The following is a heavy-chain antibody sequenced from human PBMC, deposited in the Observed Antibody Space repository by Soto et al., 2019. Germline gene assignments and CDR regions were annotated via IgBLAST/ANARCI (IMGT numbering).Heavy chain of an antibody. J-gene: IGHJ5*02. CDR2: VYPGDSDT. D-gene: IGHD2-2*01. CDR3: ARRGPAEEWLDP. V-gene: IGHV5-51*01. Sequence: PVESLKISCKGSGYTFTNYWIGWVRQMPGKGLEWMGIVYPGDSDTRYNPSFQGQATISADKSITTAYLQWSSLTASDTAIYYCARRGPAEEWLDPWGQGTLVTVPS. CDR1: GYTFTNYW.